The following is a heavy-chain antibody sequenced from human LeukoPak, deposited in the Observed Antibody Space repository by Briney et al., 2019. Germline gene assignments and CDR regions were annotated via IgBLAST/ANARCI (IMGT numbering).Heavy chain of an antibody. CDR1: GFTFNNAW. CDR2: ISSSSTI. J-gene: IGHJ4*02. CDR3: ARGAYYYED. D-gene: IGHD3-22*01. V-gene: IGHV3-69-1*01. Sequence: GGSLRLSCAASGFTFNNAWMNWVRQAPGKGLEWVSYISSSSTIYYADSVKGRFTISRDNAKNSLYLQMNSLRAEDTAVYYCARGAYYYEDWGQGTLVTVSS.